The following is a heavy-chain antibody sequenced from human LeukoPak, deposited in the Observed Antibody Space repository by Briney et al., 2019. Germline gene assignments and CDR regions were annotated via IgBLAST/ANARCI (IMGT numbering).Heavy chain of an antibody. CDR3: ARDPVAGEDY. D-gene: IGHD6-19*01. CDR1: GYTFTSYH. V-gene: IGHV1-46*01. CDR2: INPSGGSP. J-gene: IGHJ4*02. Sequence: ASVKVSCKASGYTFTSYHLHWVRQAPGQGLEWMGIINPSGGSPNYAQKFQGRVTMTRDMSTSTVNMELSSLRSEDTAVYYCARDPVAGEDYWGQGTLVTVSS.